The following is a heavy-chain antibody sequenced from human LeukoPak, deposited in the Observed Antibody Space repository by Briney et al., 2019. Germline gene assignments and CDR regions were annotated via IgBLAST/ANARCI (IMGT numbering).Heavy chain of an antibody. J-gene: IGHJ4*02. V-gene: IGHV1-24*01. CDR2: FDPEDGET. Sequence: GASVKVSCKVSGYTLTELSMHLVRQAPGKGLEWMGGFDPEDGETIYAQKFQGRVTMTEDTSTDTAYMELSSLRSEDTAVYYCATGLLWFGELLSQWYYFDYWGQGTLVTVSS. CDR1: GYTLTELS. CDR3: ATGLLWFGELLSQWYYFDY. D-gene: IGHD3-10*01.